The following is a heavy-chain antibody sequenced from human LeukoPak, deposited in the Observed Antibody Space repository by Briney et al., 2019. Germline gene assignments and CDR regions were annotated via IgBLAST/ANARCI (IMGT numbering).Heavy chain of an antibody. V-gene: IGHV4-31*03. CDR2: IYYSGST. CDR1: GGSISSGGYY. CDR3: ARDPIDYYDSSGPYDAFDI. J-gene: IGHJ3*02. D-gene: IGHD3-22*01. Sequence: SQTLSLTCTVSGGSISSGGYYWSWIRQHPGKGLEWIGYIYYSGSTYYNPSLKSRVTISVDTSKNQFSLELSSVTAADTAVYYCARDPIDYYDSSGPYDAFDIWGQGTMVTVSS.